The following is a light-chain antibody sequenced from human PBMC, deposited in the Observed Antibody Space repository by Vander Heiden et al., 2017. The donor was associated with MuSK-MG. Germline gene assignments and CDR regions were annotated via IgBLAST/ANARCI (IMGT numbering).Light chain of an antibody. CDR1: SSNIGSNT. V-gene: IGLV1-44*01. J-gene: IGLJ2*01. CDR3: AAWDDSLNGLL. CDR2: NNN. Sequence: QSVLPQPPSASGPPGQRLTISWSGSSSNIGSNTVHWYQQFPGAAPKLLIYNNNLRPSRVPDRFSASKSGTSASLAISGLQSEDEADYYCAAWDDSLNGLLFGGGTKLTVL.